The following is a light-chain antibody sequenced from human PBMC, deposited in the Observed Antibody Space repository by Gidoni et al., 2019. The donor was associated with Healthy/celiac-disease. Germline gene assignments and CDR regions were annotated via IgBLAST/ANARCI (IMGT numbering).Light chain of an antibody. CDR3: QQSYSTSPYT. J-gene: IGKJ2*01. V-gene: IGKV1-39*01. Sequence: DSQKTKSASSLSASVGARVTITCRASQSISSYLNWYQQKPGKAPKLLIYAASSLQSGVPSRFSCSGSETDFTLTISSLQPEDFATYYCQQSYSTSPYTFGQGTKLEIK. CDR1: QSISSY. CDR2: AAS.